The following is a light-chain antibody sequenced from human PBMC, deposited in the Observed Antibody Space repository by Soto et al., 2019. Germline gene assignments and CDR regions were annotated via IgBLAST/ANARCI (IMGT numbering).Light chain of an antibody. CDR2: EVS. V-gene: IGLV2-14*01. CDR3: SSYTGSNIV. J-gene: IGLJ3*02. Sequence: QSALTQPACVSGSPGQSITISCTGTSSDVGGYNYVSWYQQHPGKAPKFMIYEVSNRPSGVSSRFSGSKSGNTASLTISGLQAEDEADYYCSSYTGSNIVFGGGTKLTVL. CDR1: SSDVGGYNY.